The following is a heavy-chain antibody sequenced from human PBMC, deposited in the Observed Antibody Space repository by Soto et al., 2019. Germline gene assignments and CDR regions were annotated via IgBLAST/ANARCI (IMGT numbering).Heavy chain of an antibody. J-gene: IGHJ4*02. CDR2: IDYGGST. D-gene: IGHD2-8*02. V-gene: IGHV4-31*03. Sequence: QVQLQESGPGLVKPSQTLSLTCTVSGGSITSGHYYWSWVRQHPGKGLEWIGYIDYGGSTYFNPSRKSRASISVDTPKNQFSLKMNSVTAADTAVYYCVRDRWGIPDSWGQGTLVTVSS. CDR3: VRDRWGIPDS. CDR1: GGSITSGHYY.